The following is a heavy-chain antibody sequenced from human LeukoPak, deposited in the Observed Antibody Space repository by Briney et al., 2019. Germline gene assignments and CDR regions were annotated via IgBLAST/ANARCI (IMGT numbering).Heavy chain of an antibody. J-gene: IGHJ3*02. CDR3: ARERLGYCSSTSCYAAFDI. CDR2: IYYSGST. D-gene: IGHD2-2*01. CDR1: GGSISSYY. Sequence: SETLSLTCTVSGGSISSYYWSWIRQPPGKGQEWIGYIYYSGSTNYNPSLRSRVTISVDTSKNQFSLKLSSVTAADTAVYYCARERLGYCSSTSCYAAFDIWGQGTMVTVSS. V-gene: IGHV4-59*01.